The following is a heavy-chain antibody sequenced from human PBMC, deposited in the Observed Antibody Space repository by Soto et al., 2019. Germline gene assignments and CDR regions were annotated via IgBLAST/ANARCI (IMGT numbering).Heavy chain of an antibody. D-gene: IGHD4-4*01. V-gene: IGHV2-5*02. Sequence: SGPTVVNPTQNLTRNCTFSGYSLITSGVAVGWIRQPPGKALEWLALIYWDDDDRYSPSLKSRLTITKDTSKNQVVLTMTNMDPVHTATYYCAQRVGLQWRHRNIFD. CDR2: IYWDDDD. CDR1: GYSLITSGVA. CDR3: AQRVGLQWRHRNIFD. J-gene: IGHJ5*02.